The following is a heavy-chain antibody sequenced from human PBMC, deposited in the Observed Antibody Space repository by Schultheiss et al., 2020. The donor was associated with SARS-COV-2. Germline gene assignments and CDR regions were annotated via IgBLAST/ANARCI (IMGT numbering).Heavy chain of an antibody. CDR1: GGSFSNYY. CDR3: ARGLLPSGFDP. Sequence: SETLSLTCAVYGGSFSNYYWSWIRQPPGKGLEWIGEINHSGSTNYNPSLKSRVTISVDTSKNQFSLKLSSVTAADTAVYYCARGLLPSGFDPWGQGTLVTVSS. D-gene: IGHD2-15*01. V-gene: IGHV4-34*01. CDR2: INHSGST. J-gene: IGHJ5*02.